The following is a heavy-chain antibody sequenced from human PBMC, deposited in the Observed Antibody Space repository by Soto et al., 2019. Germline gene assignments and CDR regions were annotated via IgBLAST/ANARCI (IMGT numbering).Heavy chain of an antibody. D-gene: IGHD3-10*02. J-gene: IGHJ4*02. Sequence: SETLSLTCTVSGGSISSYYWSWIRQPPGKGLEWIGYIYYSGSTNYNPSLKSRVTISVDTSKNQFSLKLSSVTAADTAVYYCATTRSIVPGVEGWFDFWGQGTLVTVSS. CDR3: ATTRSIVPGVEGWFDF. CDR1: GGSISSYY. CDR2: IYYSGST. V-gene: IGHV4-59*01.